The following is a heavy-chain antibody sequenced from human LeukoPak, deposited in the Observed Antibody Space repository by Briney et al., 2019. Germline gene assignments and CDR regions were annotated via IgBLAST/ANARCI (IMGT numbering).Heavy chain of an antibody. Sequence: GESLKISCKGSGYSFTNYWIGWVRQMPGKGLEWVGSIYPGDSDTRYSRSFQGQVTISADKSINTAYLQWSSLKASDTAMYYCARPLYGGNSPFIYWGQGTLVTVSS. CDR2: IYPGDSDT. CDR3: ARPLYGGNSPFIY. V-gene: IGHV5-51*01. J-gene: IGHJ4*02. D-gene: IGHD4-23*01. CDR1: GYSFTNYW.